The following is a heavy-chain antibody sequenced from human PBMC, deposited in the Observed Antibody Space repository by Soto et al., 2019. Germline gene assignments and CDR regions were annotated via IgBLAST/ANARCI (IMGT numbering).Heavy chain of an antibody. CDR3: ATSQYLQLLLTD. CDR1: EFTLNNHA. J-gene: IGHJ4*02. Sequence: EVQLLESGGGLVQPGGSLRLCCAASEFTLNNHAMSWVRQAPGKGLEWVSTISGTGEITYYADSVKGRFTVSRDKSKNTLFLYMNSLRVEDTAVYYCATSQYLQLLLTDWGQGTLVTVSS. D-gene: IGHD3-16*01. CDR2: ISGTGEIT. V-gene: IGHV3-23*01.